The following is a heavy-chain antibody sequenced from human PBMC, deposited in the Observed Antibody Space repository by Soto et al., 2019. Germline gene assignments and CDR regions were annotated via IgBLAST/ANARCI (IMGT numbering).Heavy chain of an antibody. CDR2: ISYSGYP. Sequence: PSETLSLTCTVSGASISNYYWSWIRQPPGKELDWIGHISYSGYPDYNPSLNSRVTISADTSKNQFSLKLTSVTAADTAVYYCARHYSSDPFDYWGQGTLVTVSS. J-gene: IGHJ4*02. D-gene: IGHD2-21*01. CDR1: GASISNYY. CDR3: ARHYSSDPFDY. V-gene: IGHV4-59*08.